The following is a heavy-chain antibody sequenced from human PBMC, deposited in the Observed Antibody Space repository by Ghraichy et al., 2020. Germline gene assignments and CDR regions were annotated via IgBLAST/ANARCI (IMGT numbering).Heavy chain of an antibody. D-gene: IGHD3-9*01. J-gene: IGHJ4*02. CDR3: ANGGDYDILTGYYPHDY. Sequence: GGSLRLSCAASGFTFSSYAMSWVRQAPGKGLEWVSAISGSGGSTYYADSVKGRFTISRDNSKNTLYLQMNSLRAEDTAVYYCANGGDYDILTGYYPHDYWGQGTLVTVSP. V-gene: IGHV3-23*01. CDR2: ISGSGGST. CDR1: GFTFSSYA.